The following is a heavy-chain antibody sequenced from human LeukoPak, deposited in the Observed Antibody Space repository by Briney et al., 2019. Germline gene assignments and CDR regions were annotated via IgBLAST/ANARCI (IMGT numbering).Heavy chain of an antibody. D-gene: IGHD4-17*01. CDR1: GDSISSRTYY. J-gene: IGHJ3*02. CDR2: INYSGTT. V-gene: IGHV4-39*07. CDR3: ARDLVTVTKGFDI. Sequence: SETLSLTCTVSGDSISSRTYYWGWVRQPPGKGLEWIGSINYSGTTNYNPSLKSRVTISIDTSKNQFSLKLRSVTAADTAVYYCARDLVTVTKGFDIWGQGTMVSVS.